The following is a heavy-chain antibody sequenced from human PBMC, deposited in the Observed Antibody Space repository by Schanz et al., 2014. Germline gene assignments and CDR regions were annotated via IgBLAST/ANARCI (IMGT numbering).Heavy chain of an antibody. D-gene: IGHD6-6*01. V-gene: IGHV1-8*01. CDR1: GYTFTSHG. CDR3: ARDQSPYTNSSDVRYFDY. J-gene: IGHJ4*02. Sequence: QVQLVQSGAEVKKPGASVKVSCKASGYTFTSHGINWVRQAIGQGPEWMGWMQPDSGKTHYAEKFQGRVAMTRDVSISTAYMELSSLASEDTAVYYCARDQSPYTNSSDVRYFDYWGQGSLVTVSS. CDR2: MQPDSGKT.